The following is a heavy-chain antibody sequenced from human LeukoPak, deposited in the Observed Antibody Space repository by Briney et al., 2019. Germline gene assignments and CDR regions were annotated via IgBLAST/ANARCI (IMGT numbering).Heavy chain of an antibody. J-gene: IGHJ4*02. Sequence: GRSLRLSCAASGSTFSSYGMHWVRQAPGKGLEWVAVIWYDGSNKYYADSVKGRFTISRDNSKNTLYLQMNSLRAEDTAVYYCARDPSSWSSSWNDYWGQGTLVTVSS. CDR2: IWYDGSNK. D-gene: IGHD6-13*01. V-gene: IGHV3-33*01. CDR1: GSTFSSYG. CDR3: ARDPSSWSSSWNDY.